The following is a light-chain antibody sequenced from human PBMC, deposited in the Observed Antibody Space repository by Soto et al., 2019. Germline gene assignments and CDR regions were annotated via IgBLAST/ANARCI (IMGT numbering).Light chain of an antibody. Sequence: HSELNKAPSASGIPGQRVTISCSRSSSNIGSNYVYWYQQLPGTAPKLLIYRNNQRPSGVPDRFSGSKSGTSASLAISGLRSEDEADYYCAAWDDSLSGLYVFGTGTKVTVL. CDR2: RNN. CDR1: SSNIGSNY. J-gene: IGLJ1*01. CDR3: AAWDDSLSGLYV. V-gene: IGLV1-47*01.